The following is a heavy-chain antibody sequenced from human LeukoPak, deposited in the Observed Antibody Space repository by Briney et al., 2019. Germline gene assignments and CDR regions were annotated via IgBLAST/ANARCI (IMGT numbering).Heavy chain of an antibody. V-gene: IGHV4-4*07. CDR2: IYTSGST. D-gene: IGHD5-18*01. Sequence: SETLSLTCTVSGGSISSYYWSWIRQPAGKGLEWIGRIYTSGSTNYNPSLKSRVTMSVDTSKNQFSLKLSSVTAADTAVYYCARDLVDTAMGDAFDIWGQGTMVTASS. J-gene: IGHJ3*02. CDR1: GGSISSYY. CDR3: ARDLVDTAMGDAFDI.